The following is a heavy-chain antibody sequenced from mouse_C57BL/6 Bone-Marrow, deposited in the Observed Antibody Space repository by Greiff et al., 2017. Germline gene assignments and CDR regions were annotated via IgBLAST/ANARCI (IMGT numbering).Heavy chain of an antibody. Sequence: QVQLQQPGAELVRPGTSVKLSCKASGYTFTSYWMHWVKQRPGQGLEWIGVIDPSDSYTNYNQKFKGKATLTVDTSSSTAYMQLSSLTSEDSAVYSCARGHYYGSSYTWFAYWGQGTLVTVSA. D-gene: IGHD1-1*01. V-gene: IGHV1-59*01. CDR2: IDPSDSYT. CDR1: GYTFTSYW. J-gene: IGHJ3*01. CDR3: ARGHYYGSSYTWFAY.